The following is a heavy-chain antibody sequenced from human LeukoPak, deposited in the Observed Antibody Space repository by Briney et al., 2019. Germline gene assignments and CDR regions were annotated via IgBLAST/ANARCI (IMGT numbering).Heavy chain of an antibody. CDR1: GFTFSSYW. CDR2: INSDGSST. CDR3: ARGEYYYDGGY. J-gene: IGHJ4*02. D-gene: IGHD3-22*01. Sequence: GGSLRLSCAASGFTFSSYWMHWVRQAPGKGLVWVSRINSDGSSTSHADSVKGRFTISRDNAKNTLYLQMNSLRAEDTAVYYCARGEYYYDGGYWGQGTLVTVSS. V-gene: IGHV3-74*01.